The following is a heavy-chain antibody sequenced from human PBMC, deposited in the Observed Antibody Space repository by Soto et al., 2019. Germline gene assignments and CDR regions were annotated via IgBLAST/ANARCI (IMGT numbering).Heavy chain of an antibody. CDR1: GGTFSDYA. J-gene: IGHJ6*02. CDR3: ARGRGIGFSSTWNIYWYYNMDV. D-gene: IGHD6-13*01. CDR2: IIPMFATT. V-gene: IGHV1-69*01. Sequence: QVQLVQSGAEVRKSGSSVKVSCKAAGGTFSDYALSWVRQAPGQGLEWMGGIIPMFATTNYAQKFQGRVTITADDSATTDQMELSSLKSEDTAVYYWARGRGIGFSSTWNIYWYYNMDVWGQGTTVTVSS.